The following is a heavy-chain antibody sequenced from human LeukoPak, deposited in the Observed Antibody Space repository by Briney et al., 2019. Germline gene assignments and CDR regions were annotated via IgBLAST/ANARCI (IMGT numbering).Heavy chain of an antibody. D-gene: IGHD3-10*01. CDR2: INSDGSST. J-gene: IGHJ4*02. V-gene: IGHV3-74*01. Sequence: PGGSLRLSCAASGFTFSSYWMHWVRHAPGKGLVWVSRINSDGSSTIYADSVKGRFTISRDNANNTLYLQMNSLRAEDTAVYYCASATEVWFGELWPPDYWGQGTLVTVSS. CDR3: ASATEVWFGELWPPDY. CDR1: GFTFSSYW.